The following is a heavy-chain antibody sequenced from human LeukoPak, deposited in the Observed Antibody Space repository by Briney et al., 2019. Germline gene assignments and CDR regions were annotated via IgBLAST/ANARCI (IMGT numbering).Heavy chain of an antibody. J-gene: IGHJ5*02. V-gene: IGHV4-39*01. Sequence: PSETLSLTCTVSGGSISSSSYYWGWIRQPPGKGLEWIGSIYYSGSTYYNPSLKSRVTISVDTSKNQFSLKLSSVTAADTAVYYCARRGYGDYADPPSNWFDPWGQGTLVTVSS. CDR1: GGSISSSSYY. CDR3: ARRGYGDYADPPSNWFDP. D-gene: IGHD4-17*01. CDR2: IYYSGST.